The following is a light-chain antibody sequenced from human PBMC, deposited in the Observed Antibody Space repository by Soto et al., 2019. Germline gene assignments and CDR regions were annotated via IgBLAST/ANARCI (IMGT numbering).Light chain of an antibody. CDR1: NSDVGGYNY. J-gene: IGLJ2*01. V-gene: IGLV2-14*01. CDR3: SSYSSSSTLVV. Sequence: QSVLTQPASVSGSPGQSITISCAGTNSDVGGYNYVPWYQHHPGKAPKLLIYGVFNRPSGVSNRFSGSKSGNTASLTISGLQAEDEGDYYCSSYSSSSTLVVFGGGTKVTVL. CDR2: GVF.